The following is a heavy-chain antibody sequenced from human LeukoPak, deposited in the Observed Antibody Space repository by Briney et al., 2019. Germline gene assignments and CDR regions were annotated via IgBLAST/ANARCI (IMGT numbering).Heavy chain of an antibody. J-gene: IGHJ4*02. CDR1: GFTFSSTW. CDR2: ITSDGSST. V-gene: IGHV3-74*03. D-gene: IGHD2-2*01. CDR3: ARDWYHAIDY. Sequence: PGGSPRLSCAASGFTFSSTWMHWVRQVPGKGLVWVARITSDGSSTTYAESVKGRFTISRDNAKNTLYLEMDSLRAEDTAVYYCARDWYHAIDYWGQGTLVTVSS.